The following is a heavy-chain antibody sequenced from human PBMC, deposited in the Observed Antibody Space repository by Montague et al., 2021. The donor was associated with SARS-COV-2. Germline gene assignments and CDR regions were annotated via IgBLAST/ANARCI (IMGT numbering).Heavy chain of an antibody. J-gene: IGHJ5*02. CDR1: GGSLSSYY. CDR2: IYYSGST. Sequence: SETLSLTCTVSGGSLSSYYWSWIRQPPGKGLEWIGYIYYSGSTNYNPSLKSRVTISVDTSKNQFSLKLSSVTAADTAVYYCARRSLGYCSGGSCYSAFDPWGQGTLVTVSS. V-gene: IGHV4-59*01. CDR3: ARRSLGYCSGGSCYSAFDP. D-gene: IGHD2-15*01.